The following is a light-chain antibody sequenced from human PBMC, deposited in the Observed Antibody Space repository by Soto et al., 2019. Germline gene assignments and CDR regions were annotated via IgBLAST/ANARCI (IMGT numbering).Light chain of an antibody. CDR3: QQYGSSPYT. Sequence: EIVLTQSPGTLSLSPGDRATLSCRASQSVSRSYLAWYQQKPGQAPRLLIYGASSRATGIPDRFSGSGSGTDFTLTISRLEPEDIAVYYCQQYGSSPYTFGQGTKLEIK. V-gene: IGKV3-20*01. CDR1: QSVSRSY. CDR2: GAS. J-gene: IGKJ2*01.